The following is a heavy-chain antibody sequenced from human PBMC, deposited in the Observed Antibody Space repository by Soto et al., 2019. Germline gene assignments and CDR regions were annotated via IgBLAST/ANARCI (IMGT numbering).Heavy chain of an antibody. CDR3: ARDPYANAFGI. Sequence: SETLSLTCAVYGASLSGYDWSWIRQPPGKGLEWIGEINQSGGTNYNPSLKSRVTISMDTSKNQFSLRLSSVTAADTAIYYCARDPYANAFGIWGRRTMATVSS. CDR2: INQSGGT. CDR1: GASLSGYD. V-gene: IGHV4-34*01. D-gene: IGHD2-2*01. J-gene: IGHJ3*02.